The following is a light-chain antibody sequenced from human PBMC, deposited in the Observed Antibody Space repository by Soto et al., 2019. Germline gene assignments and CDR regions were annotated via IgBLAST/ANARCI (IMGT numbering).Light chain of an antibody. CDR2: DAS. CDR3: QQRSNWPPS. V-gene: IGKV3-11*01. J-gene: IGKJ4*01. Sequence: ILLTQSPATLSLSPGERATLSCRARQSVSSYLAWYQQKPGQAPRLLIYDASNRATGIPARFSGSGSGTDFTLTISSLEPEDFEVYYCQQRSNWPPSFGGGTKVDIK. CDR1: QSVSSY.